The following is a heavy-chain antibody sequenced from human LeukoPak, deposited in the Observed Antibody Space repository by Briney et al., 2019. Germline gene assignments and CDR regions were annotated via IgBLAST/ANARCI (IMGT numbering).Heavy chain of an antibody. D-gene: IGHD6-13*01. J-gene: IGHJ4*02. CDR1: GGSIRSYY. CDR3: ARHKGSSWSYYFDY. V-gene: IGHV4-59*08. CDR2: IYYSGST. Sequence: SETLSLTCTVSGGSIRSYYWSWIRQPPRKGLEWIGYIYYSGSTNYNPSLKSRVTISVDTSKNQFSLKLSSVTAADTAVYYCARHKGSSWSYYFDYWGQGALVTVSS.